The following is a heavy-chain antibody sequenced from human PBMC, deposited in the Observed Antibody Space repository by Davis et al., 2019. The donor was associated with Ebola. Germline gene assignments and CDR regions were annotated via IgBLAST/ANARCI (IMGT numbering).Heavy chain of an antibody. J-gene: IGHJ5*02. CDR3: ARLSCTGGSCTYSQSFLNH. CDR1: GFTFSSYN. D-gene: IGHD2-8*02. Sequence: PGGSLRLSCAASGFTFSSYNMNWVRQAPGKGLEWVASVSYSSGYIYYADSVKGRFTISRDNAKNSLYLQMNSLRPEDAAVYYCARLSCTGGSCTYSQSFLNHWGQGTLVTVSS. CDR2: VSYSSGYI. V-gene: IGHV3-21*01.